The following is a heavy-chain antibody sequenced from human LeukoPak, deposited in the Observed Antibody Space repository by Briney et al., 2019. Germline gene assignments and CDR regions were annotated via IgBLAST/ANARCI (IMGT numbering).Heavy chain of an antibody. V-gene: IGHV4-30-4*01. J-gene: IGHJ3*02. CDR2: IYDSGSA. CDR1: GASIRSGDYY. CDR3: ARDCSGGSCYGAFDI. D-gene: IGHD2-15*01. Sequence: SQTLSLTCTVSGASIRSGDYYWSWIRQPPGKGLEWIGYIYDSGSAYYNPSLKSRITISVDTSENRFSLKLSSVTATDTAVYYCARDCSGGSCYGAFDIWGQGTMVTVSS.